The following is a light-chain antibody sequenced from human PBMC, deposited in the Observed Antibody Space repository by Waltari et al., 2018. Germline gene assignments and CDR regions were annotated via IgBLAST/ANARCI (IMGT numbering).Light chain of an antibody. J-gene: IGKJ5*01. Sequence: EIVLTQSPGTLSLSPGERATLSCRASQRISASLSWYQQKLGQPPRLLIYDTSNRAIGIPDMFSGSGSGTDFTLNINRLEPEDFAVYFCQQYADSPITFGLGTRLDIK. CDR2: DTS. CDR3: QQYADSPIT. V-gene: IGKV3-20*01. CDR1: QRISAS.